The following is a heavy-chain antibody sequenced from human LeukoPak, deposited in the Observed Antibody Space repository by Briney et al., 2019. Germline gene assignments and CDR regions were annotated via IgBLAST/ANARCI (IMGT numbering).Heavy chain of an antibody. CDR1: GGTFSSYA. CDR3: AREVKWELKTFDY. D-gene: IGHD1-26*01. J-gene: IGHJ4*02. V-gene: IGHV1-69*04. CDR2: IIPILGIA. Sequence: GASVEVSCKASGGTFSSYAISWVRQAPGQGLEWMGRIIPILGIANYAQKFQGRVTITADKSTSTAYMELSSLRSEDTAVYYCAREVKWELKTFDYWGQGTLVTVSS.